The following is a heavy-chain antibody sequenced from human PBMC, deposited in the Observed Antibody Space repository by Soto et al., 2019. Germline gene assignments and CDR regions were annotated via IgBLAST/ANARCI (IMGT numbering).Heavy chain of an antibody. V-gene: IGHV3-23*01. CDR3: ANASPYSFGHFGS. D-gene: IGHD5-18*01. CDR2: ISIGGGSM. CDR1: GFTFSQSA. Sequence: EVQLLVSGGGLIQPGESRTLSCGASGFTFSQSAMSWVRQAPGKGLEWVSAISIGGGSMYYADSVKGRVTISRADSENTLVLQMTGLSGGDTAVYFCANASPYSFGHFGSWGQGTLVTVSS. J-gene: IGHJ4*02.